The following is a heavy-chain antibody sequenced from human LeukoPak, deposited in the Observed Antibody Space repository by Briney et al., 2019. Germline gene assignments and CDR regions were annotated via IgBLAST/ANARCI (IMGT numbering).Heavy chain of an antibody. Sequence: SETLSLTCTVSGGSISSYYWTWIRQPPGKGLEWIGYIYYSGSTKYNPSLKSRVTMSVDTSKNRFSLKLSSVTAADTAVYYCARHRGYCSSTSCPYNWFDPWGQGTLVTVSS. CDR3: ARHRGYCSSTSCPYNWFDP. CDR2: IYYSGST. CDR1: GGSISSYY. V-gene: IGHV4-59*08. D-gene: IGHD2-2*03. J-gene: IGHJ5*02.